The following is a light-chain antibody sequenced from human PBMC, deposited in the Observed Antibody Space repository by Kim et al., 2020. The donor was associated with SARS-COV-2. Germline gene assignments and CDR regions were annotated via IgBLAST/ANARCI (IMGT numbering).Light chain of an antibody. V-gene: IGLV2-14*01. Sequence: QSALTQPASVSGSPGQSITISCTGSSSDIGAYNSVSWYQQHPGKAPKLMIYDVSNRPSGVSNRFSGSKSGNTASLTISGLRTEDEADYYCRSYTRSITVVFGGGTQLTVL. J-gene: IGLJ3*02. CDR3: RSYTRSITVV. CDR1: SSDIGAYNS. CDR2: DVS.